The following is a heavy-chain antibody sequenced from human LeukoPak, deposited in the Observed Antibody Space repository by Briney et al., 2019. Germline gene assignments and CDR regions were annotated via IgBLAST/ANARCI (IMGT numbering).Heavy chain of an antibody. CDR3: ARDRVVVVPAATLFTYGMDV. CDR1: GFTVSSNY. V-gene: IGHV3-53*01. J-gene: IGHJ6*02. CDR2: IYSGGST. D-gene: IGHD2-2*01. Sequence: PGGSLRLSCAASGFTVSSNYMSWVRQAPGKGLGWVSVIYSGGSTYYADSVKGRLTISRDNSKNPVYLQMNSLRAEDTAVYYCARDRVVVVPAATLFTYGMDVWGQGTTVTVSS.